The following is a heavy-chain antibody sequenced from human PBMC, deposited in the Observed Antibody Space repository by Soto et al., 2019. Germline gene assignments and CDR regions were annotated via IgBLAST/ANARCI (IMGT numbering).Heavy chain of an antibody. CDR2: ISDTGTRT. CDR3: AKSLDIPHKNYFDP. D-gene: IGHD3-10*01. J-gene: IGHJ5*02. CDR1: GFTFSSAA. V-gene: IGHV3-23*01. Sequence: QILESGGSLVQPGGSLRLSCVASGFTFSSAAMNWVRQAPGKGLEWVSIISDTGTRTHYANSVKGRFTISRDNSKNTLYLDMNSLRDAQTAVYYFAKSLDIPHKNYFDPWCQGTLVAVSA.